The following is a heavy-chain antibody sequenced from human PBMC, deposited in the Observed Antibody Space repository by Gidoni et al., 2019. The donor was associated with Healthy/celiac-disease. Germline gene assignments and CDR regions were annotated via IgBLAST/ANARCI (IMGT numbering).Heavy chain of an antibody. CDR3: ARVALSYGAFDI. Sequence: QVQLVASGGGVVQPGRYLRRYCAASGVTFSSYGLHWVLQAPGKGLGCVAVIWYDGSNKYYADSVKGRFTISRDNSKNTLYLQMNSLRAEDTAVYYCARVALSYGAFDIWGQGTMVTVSS. CDR2: IWYDGSNK. D-gene: IGHD3-10*01. V-gene: IGHV3-33*01. J-gene: IGHJ3*02. CDR1: GVTFSSYG.